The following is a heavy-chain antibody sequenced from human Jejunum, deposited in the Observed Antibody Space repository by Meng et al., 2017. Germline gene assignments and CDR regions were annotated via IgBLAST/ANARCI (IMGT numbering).Heavy chain of an antibody. CDR2: INPKTGDT. CDR3: VHGYFYFYN. V-gene: IGHV1-2*02. CDR1: GYRFTDSS. D-gene: IGHD3-22*01. Sequence: ASVKVSCKASGYRFTDSSMHWVRQAPGQGLEWVGWINPKTGDTSYAQKFLGRVTMTRDPSINTADMELSRLRSDDTAVYYCVHGYFYFYNWGQGTLVTVSS. J-gene: IGHJ4*02.